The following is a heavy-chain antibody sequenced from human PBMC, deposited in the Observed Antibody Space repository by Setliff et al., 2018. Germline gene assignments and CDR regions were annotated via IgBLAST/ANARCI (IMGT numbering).Heavy chain of an antibody. D-gene: IGHD5-18*01. CDR1: GFIFRDYT. V-gene: IGHV3-7*03. J-gene: IGHJ3*02. CDR2: IRQDGFEK. Sequence: GESLKISCAASGFIFRDYTMVWVRQAPGKGLEWVASIRQDGFEKHYVDSVKGRFTISRDNGEDSMYLQMSSLRAEDTAVYYCTTVAIQIWSASGAFDIWGRGVLVTVSS. CDR3: TTVAIQIWSASGAFDI.